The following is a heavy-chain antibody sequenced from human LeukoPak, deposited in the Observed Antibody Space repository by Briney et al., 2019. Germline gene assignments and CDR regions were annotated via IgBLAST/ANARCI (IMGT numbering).Heavy chain of an antibody. V-gene: IGHV3-73*01. Sequence: SGGSLRLSCAASRVTLSASAIHWVRQASGKGLEWVGRIRSKANSYATAYAASVKGRFTISRDDSKNTAYLQMNSLKTDDAIFYYCRKLTPLDAFDIWGQGTMVTVSS. CDR1: RVTLSASA. D-gene: IGHD2-15*01. CDR3: RKLTPLDAFDI. CDR2: IRSKANSYAT. J-gene: IGHJ3*02.